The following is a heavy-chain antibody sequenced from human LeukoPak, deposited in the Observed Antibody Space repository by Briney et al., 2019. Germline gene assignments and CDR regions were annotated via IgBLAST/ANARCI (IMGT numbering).Heavy chain of an antibody. CDR2: ISAYSGNT. Sequence: GASVTVSFKASGYTFTNYGIFWVRQAPGQGLEWMGWISAYSGNTNYAQKLQGRVTMTTDTSTSTAYMELESLRSDDTAVYYCAISQGSYYDTSGYLGGDYWGQGALVTVSS. D-gene: IGHD3-22*01. CDR1: GYTFTNYG. J-gene: IGHJ4*02. CDR3: AISQGSYYDTSGYLGGDY. V-gene: IGHV1-18*01.